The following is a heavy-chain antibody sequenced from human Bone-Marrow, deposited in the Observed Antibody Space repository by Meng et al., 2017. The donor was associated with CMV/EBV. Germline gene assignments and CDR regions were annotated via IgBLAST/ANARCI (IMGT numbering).Heavy chain of an antibody. V-gene: IGHV3-21*01. D-gene: IGHD2/OR15-2a*01. Sequence: GESLKISCAASGFTFSSYAMSWVRQAPGKGLEWVSAISGGSGYIYYADSVKGRFTVSRDNAKNSLYLQMDSLRVDDTAVYYCARMSYCNRISCWDWFDPWGQGTLVTVSS. CDR1: GFTFSSYA. CDR2: ISGGSGYI. CDR3: ARMSYCNRISCWDWFDP. J-gene: IGHJ5*02.